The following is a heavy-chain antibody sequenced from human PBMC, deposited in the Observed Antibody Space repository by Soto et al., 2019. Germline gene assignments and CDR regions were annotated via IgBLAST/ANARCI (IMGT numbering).Heavy chain of an antibody. Sequence: QVQLVESGGGVVQPGRSLRLSCAASGFTFSSYAMHWVRQAPGTGLEWVAVISYDGSNKYYADSVKGRFTISRDNSKNSLYLQMNRLRAEDTAVYYCARDYYRFNSGYGFSMDVWGQGTTVTVSS. D-gene: IGHD5-12*01. CDR3: ARDYYRFNSGYGFSMDV. J-gene: IGHJ6*02. V-gene: IGHV3-30-3*01. CDR1: GFTFSSYA. CDR2: ISYDGSNK.